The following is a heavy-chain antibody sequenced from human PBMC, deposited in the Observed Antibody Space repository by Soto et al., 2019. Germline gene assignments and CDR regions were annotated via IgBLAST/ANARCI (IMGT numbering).Heavy chain of an antibody. CDR3: ARDLAPRGDYDSSGGLAWRIDC. J-gene: IGHJ5*01. D-gene: IGHD3-22*01. CDR2: ISSSSSTI. CDR1: GFTFSSYS. V-gene: IGHV3-48*02. Sequence: GGYLRLSCAASGFTFSSYSMNWVRHAPGKGQEWVSYISSSSSTIYYADSVKGRFTISRDTAKNSLYLQMNSLRDEDTAVYYCARDLAPRGDYDSSGGLAWRIDCRTQRTTVTVSS.